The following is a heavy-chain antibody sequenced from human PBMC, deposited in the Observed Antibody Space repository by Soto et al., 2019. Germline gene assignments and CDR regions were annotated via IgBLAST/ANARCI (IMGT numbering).Heavy chain of an antibody. D-gene: IGHD3-3*01. J-gene: IGHJ3*01. CDR1: GLPFITNA. CDR2: ISSGSSFI. CDR3: AREGVPNYDYWSGDASDL. V-gene: IGHV3-21*01. Sequence: EMQLVESGGALVKPGGSLRPSGAASGLPFITNAMNWVRQAPGKGLEWVSSISSGSSFISYADSVKGRFTISRDNANKSLHLEMNSLRAEDTALYYCAREGVPNYDYWSGDASDLWGHGTMVTVSS.